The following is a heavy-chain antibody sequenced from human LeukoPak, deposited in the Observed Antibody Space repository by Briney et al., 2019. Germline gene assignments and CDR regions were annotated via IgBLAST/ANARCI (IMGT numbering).Heavy chain of an antibody. CDR3: AKGYENFDY. D-gene: IGHD1-1*01. J-gene: IGHJ4*02. CDR2: ISYDGSNK. CDR1: GFTFSSYA. Sequence: GGSLRLSCAASGFTFSSYAMHWVRQAPGKGLEWVAVISYDGSNKYYADSVKGRFTTSRDNSKNTLYLQMNSLRAEDTAVYYCAKGYENFDYWGQGTLVTVSS. V-gene: IGHV3-30*01.